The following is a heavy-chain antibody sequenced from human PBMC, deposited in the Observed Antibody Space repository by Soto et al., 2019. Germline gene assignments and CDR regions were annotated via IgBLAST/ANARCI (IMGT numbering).Heavy chain of an antibody. J-gene: IGHJ6*02. Sequence: PVGSMKISCNGSGYSFTRYWIACVRQVPGKSLERVGIIYPGVSDTRYSPSFQGQVTISAGKSISTAYLQWCSLKASDTAMSCCLTLHPPGPHMDVWGQGTTVTGSS. CDR1: GYSFTRYW. CDR2: IYPGVSDT. CDR3: LTLHPPGPHMDV. V-gene: IGHV5-51*01.